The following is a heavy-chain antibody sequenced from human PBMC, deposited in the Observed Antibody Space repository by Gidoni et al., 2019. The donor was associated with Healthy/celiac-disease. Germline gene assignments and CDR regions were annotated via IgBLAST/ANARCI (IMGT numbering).Heavy chain of an antibody. V-gene: IGHV4-34*01. CDR3: ARMYSSSWYVPYYYYYGMDV. CDR1: GGSFSGYY. D-gene: IGHD6-13*01. CDR2: INHSGST. J-gene: IGHJ6*02. Sequence: QVQLQQWGAGLLKPSETLSLTCAVYGGSFSGYYWSWIRQPPGKGLEWIGEINHSGSTNYNPSLKSRVTISVDTSKNQFSLKLSSVTAADTAVYYCARMYSSSWYVPYYYYYGMDVWGQGTTVTVSS.